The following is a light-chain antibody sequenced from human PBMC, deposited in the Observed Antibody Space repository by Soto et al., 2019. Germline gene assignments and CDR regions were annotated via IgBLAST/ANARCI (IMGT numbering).Light chain of an antibody. CDR2: AAS. CDR1: QSISSY. V-gene: IGKV1-39*01. CDR3: QQSYSTPVE. J-gene: IGKJ1*01. Sequence: DIQMTQSPSSLSASVGDRVTITCRASQSISSYLNWYQQKPGKAPKLLIYAASSLQSGVPSRFSGSGSGTDFTLTISSLQPEDFATYYCQQSYSTPVEFGQGTKVDI.